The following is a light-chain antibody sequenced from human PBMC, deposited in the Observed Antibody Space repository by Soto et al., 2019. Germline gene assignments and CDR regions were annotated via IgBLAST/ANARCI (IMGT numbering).Light chain of an antibody. CDR3: LLYYSETVV. CDR1: TGAVTSGHY. J-gene: IGLJ2*01. V-gene: IGLV7-46*01. Sequence: QAVVTQEPSLIVSPGGTVTLTCGSSTGAVTSGHYPHWFQQKPDQAPRTLIYDTSIKHSWAPARFSGSLLGGKAALTLSGAQPADEADYYCLLYYSETVVFGLGTKLTVL. CDR2: DTS.